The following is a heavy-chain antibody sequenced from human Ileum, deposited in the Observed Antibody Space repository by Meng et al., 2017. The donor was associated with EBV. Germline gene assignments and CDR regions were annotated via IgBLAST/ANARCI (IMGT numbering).Heavy chain of an antibody. CDR2: IFYTGST. V-gene: IGHV4-30-4*01. CDR1: GDTLFNGGHY. J-gene: IGHJ5*02. D-gene: IGHD4-17*01. Sequence: QVHLQESGPGLVKPSQTLSVTCTVSGDTLFNGGHYWTWLRQPPGKGLEWIGYIFYTGSTYYNPSLKSRVTISLDLSKNQFSLNLTSVTAADTAVYYCARDSNGDYGWVDTWGQGTLGTVAS. CDR3: ARDSNGDYGWVDT.